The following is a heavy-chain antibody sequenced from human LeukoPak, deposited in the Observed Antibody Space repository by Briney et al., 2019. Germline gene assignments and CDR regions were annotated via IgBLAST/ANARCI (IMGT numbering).Heavy chain of an antibody. CDR2: INPNSGGT. CDR1: GYTFTGYY. D-gene: IGHD5-18*01. J-gene: IGHJ4*02. CDR3: ARAWGYSYGPHFDY. Sequence: ASVKVSCKASGYTFTGYYMHWVRQAPGQGLEWIGWINPNSGGTNYAQKFQGRVTMTRDTSISTAYMELSRLRSDDTAVYYCARAWGYSYGPHFDYWGQGTLVTVSS. V-gene: IGHV1-2*02.